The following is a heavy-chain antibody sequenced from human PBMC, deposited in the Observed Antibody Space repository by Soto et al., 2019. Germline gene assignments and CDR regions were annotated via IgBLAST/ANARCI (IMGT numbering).Heavy chain of an antibody. Sequence: QVQLVESGGDVVQPGRSLRLSCAASGFTFSSYAMHWVRQAPGKGLEWVAVISYDGSNKYYADSVKGRFTISRDNSKNTLYLQMNSLRAEDTAVYYCARDRVTMVRGVIITRKGFDYWGQGTLVTVSS. CDR3: ARDRVTMVRGVIITRKGFDY. J-gene: IGHJ4*02. V-gene: IGHV3-30-3*01. CDR1: GFTFSSYA. D-gene: IGHD3-10*01. CDR2: ISYDGSNK.